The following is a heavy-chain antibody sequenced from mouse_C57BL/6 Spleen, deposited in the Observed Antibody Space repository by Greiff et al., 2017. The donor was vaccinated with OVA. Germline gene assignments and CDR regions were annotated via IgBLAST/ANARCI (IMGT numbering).Heavy chain of an antibody. V-gene: IGHV1-7*01. D-gene: IGHD1-1*01. J-gene: IGHJ2*01. CDR3: ARWGYYGSSYESYFDY. CDR2: INPSSGYT. Sequence: QVQLKQSGAELAKPGASVKLSCKASGYTFTSYWMHWVKQRPGQGLEWIGYINPSSGYTKYNQKFKDKATLTADKSSRTAYMQLRSLTSEDSAVYYCARWGYYGSSYESYFDYWGQGTTLTVSS. CDR1: GYTFTSYW.